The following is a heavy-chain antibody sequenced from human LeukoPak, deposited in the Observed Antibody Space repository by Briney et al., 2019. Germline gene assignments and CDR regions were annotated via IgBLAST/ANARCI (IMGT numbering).Heavy chain of an antibody. V-gene: IGHV4-39*01. J-gene: IGHJ1*01. CDR3: ARQGDYVWGTHRHLQFQR. D-gene: IGHD3-16*02. CDR1: GCARSSRKYY. Sequence: KPSETQKPAVRGSGCARSSRKYYRGGIPPPPGKGLEGVGGMYYVGTTYYHPSLKSRVTISVDTSKNQFSLKLYSVTAADTAVYYCARQGDYVWGTHRHLQFQRCVPGTLVTVSS. CDR2: MYYVGTT.